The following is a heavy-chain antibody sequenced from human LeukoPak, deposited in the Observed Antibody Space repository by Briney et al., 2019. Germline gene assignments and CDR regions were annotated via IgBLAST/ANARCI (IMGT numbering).Heavy chain of an antibody. J-gene: IGHJ3*02. CDR2: IYSGGST. CDR3: ARQGEGYYDSSGYWGAFDI. CDR1: GFTVSSNY. D-gene: IGHD3-22*01. Sequence: GGSLRLSCAASGFTVSSNYMSWVRQAPGKGLEWVSVIYSGGSTYYADSVKGRFTISRDNSKNTLYLQMNSLRAEDTAVYYCARQGEGYYDSSGYWGAFDIWGQGTMVTVSS. V-gene: IGHV3-66*04.